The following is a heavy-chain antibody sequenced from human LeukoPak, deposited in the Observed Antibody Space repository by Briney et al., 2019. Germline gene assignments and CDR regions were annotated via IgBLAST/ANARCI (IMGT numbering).Heavy chain of an antibody. CDR3: ARGAWATRLGS. CDR1: GESLNSYY. CDR2: IYESGTT. Sequence: SETLSLTCAVYGESLNSYYWSWVRQPPGEGPEWIGEIYESGTTEYNPSLKSRVTISMVPSKQQFSLSLSSVTAADTAVYYCARGAWATRLGSWGLGTPVTVSS. D-gene: IGHD2-15*01. J-gene: IGHJ4*02. V-gene: IGHV4-34*01.